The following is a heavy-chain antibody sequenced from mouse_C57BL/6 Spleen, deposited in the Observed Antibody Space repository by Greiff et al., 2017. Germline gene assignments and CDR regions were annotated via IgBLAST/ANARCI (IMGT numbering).Heavy chain of an antibody. CDR2: ISNGGGST. J-gene: IGHJ3*01. CDR3: ARQRDYGSSSWFAY. V-gene: IGHV5-12*01. CDR1: GFTFSDYY. D-gene: IGHD1-1*01. Sequence: EVQGVESGGGLVQPGGSLKLSCAASGFTFSDYYMYWVRQTPEKRLEWVAYISNGGGSTYYPDTVKGRFTISRDNAKNTLYLQMSRLKSEDTAMYYCARQRDYGSSSWFAYWGQGTLVTVSA.